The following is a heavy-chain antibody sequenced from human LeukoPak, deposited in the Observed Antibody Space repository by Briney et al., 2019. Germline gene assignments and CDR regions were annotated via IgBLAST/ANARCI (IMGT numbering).Heavy chain of an antibody. Sequence: SETLSLTCAVYGGSFSGYYWSWIRQPPGKGLEWIGEINHSGSTNYNPSLKSRVTISVDTSKNQFSLKLSSVTAADTAVYYCARMGSIYDSSGYYSHRSRPLWRYWGQGTLVTVSS. V-gene: IGHV4-34*01. CDR2: INHSGST. D-gene: IGHD3-22*01. J-gene: IGHJ4*02. CDR3: ARMGSIYDSSGYYSHRSRPLWRY. CDR1: GGSFSGYY.